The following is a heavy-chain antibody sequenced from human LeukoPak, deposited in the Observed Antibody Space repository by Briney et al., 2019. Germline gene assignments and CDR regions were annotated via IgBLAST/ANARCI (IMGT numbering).Heavy chain of an antibody. CDR3: ARSDDRYFDY. CDR2: VYHSGST. Sequence: SETLSLTCTVSGGSISSRNRWSWVRQPPGKGLEWIGEVYHSGSTNYNPSLASRVTISVDKSKNQLSLKLSSVTAADTAVYYCARSDDRYFDYWGQGTLVTVSS. CDR1: GGSISSRNR. D-gene: IGHD1-1*01. J-gene: IGHJ4*02. V-gene: IGHV4-4*02.